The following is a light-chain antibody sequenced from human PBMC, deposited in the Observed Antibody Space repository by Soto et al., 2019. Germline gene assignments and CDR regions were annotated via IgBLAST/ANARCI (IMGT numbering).Light chain of an antibody. V-gene: IGKV3-20*01. CDR1: QSVTSSY. CDR2: GAS. CDR3: QQYSTSRLT. Sequence: EIVLTQSPGTLSLSPGERATLSCRASQSVTSSYLAWYQQNPGQAPRLLISGASSRATGIPDRFSGSGSGTDFTLPISRLEPEDFAGYYCQQYSTSRLTFGGGTKVEIK. J-gene: IGKJ4*01.